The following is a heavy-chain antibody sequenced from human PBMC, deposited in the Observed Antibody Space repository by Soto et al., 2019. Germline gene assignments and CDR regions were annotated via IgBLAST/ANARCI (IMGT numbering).Heavy chain of an antibody. V-gene: IGHV3-23*01. Sequence: PGGSLRLSCAASGFTFSSYAMSWVRQAPGKGLEWVSAISGSGGSTYYADSVKGRFTISRDNSKNTLYLQMNSLRAEDTAVYYCAKVHNYYDSSGYYGYYFDYWGQGSLVTVSS. CDR2: ISGSGGST. J-gene: IGHJ4*02. CDR3: AKVHNYYDSSGYYGYYFDY. CDR1: GFTFSSYA. D-gene: IGHD3-22*01.